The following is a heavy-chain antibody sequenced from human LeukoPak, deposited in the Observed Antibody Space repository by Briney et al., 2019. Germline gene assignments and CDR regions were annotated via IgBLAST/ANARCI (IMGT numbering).Heavy chain of an antibody. J-gene: IGHJ3*02. CDR1: GFTFSSYA. Sequence: GGSLRLSCAASGFTFSSYAMSWVRQAPGKGLEWVSAISGSGGSTYYADSVKGRFTISRDNSKNTLYLHMNSLRAEDTAVYYCAKGDIVVVPAAHDAFDIWGQGTMVTVSS. CDR2: ISGSGGST. D-gene: IGHD2-2*01. CDR3: AKGDIVVVPAAHDAFDI. V-gene: IGHV3-23*01.